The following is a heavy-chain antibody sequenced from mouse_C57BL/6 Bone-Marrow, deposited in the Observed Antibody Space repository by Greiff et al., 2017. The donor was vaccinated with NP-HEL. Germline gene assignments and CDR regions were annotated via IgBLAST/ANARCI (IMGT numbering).Heavy chain of an antibody. CDR3: ARPSLIYYGNYFDY. CDR2: IYPGSGST. CDR1: GYTFTSYW. D-gene: IGHD2-1*01. Sequence: QVQLQQPGAELVKPGASVKMSCKASGYTFTSYWITWVKQRPGQGLEWIGDIYPGSGSTNYNEKFKSKATLTVDTSPSTAYMQLSSLTSEDSAVYYCARPSLIYYGNYFDYWGQGTTLTVSS. V-gene: IGHV1-55*01. J-gene: IGHJ2*01.